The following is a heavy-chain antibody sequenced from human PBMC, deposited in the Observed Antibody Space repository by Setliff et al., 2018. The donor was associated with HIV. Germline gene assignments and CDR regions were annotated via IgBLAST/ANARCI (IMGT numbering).Heavy chain of an antibody. CDR1: GYSFTTYW. CDR3: ATRDPNYGDYCNC. J-gene: IGHJ4*02. CDR2: IYPGDSDT. V-gene: IGHV5-51*01. D-gene: IGHD4-17*01. Sequence: PGESLKISCKGSGYSFTTYWIGWVRQMPGKGLEWMGIIYPGDSDTSYSPSFQGQVTISADKSISTAYLQWRSLKASDTAMYYCATRDPNYGDYCNCWGQVTRGIVSS.